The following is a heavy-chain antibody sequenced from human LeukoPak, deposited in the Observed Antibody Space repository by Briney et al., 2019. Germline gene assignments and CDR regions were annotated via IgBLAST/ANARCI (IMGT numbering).Heavy chain of an antibody. V-gene: IGHV3-23*01. CDR1: GFIFSSHG. CDR3: AQDLAYIRFDN. J-gene: IGHJ4*02. CDR2: ISLSGDIT. Sequence: GGSLRLSCAASGFIFSSHGMNWVRQAPGKGLELVSGISLSGDITYYADSVKGRFTISRDNSKNRVYLQMDSLRFKDAAVYYCAQDLAYIRFDNRGQGTLVTVSS. D-gene: IGHD1-1*01.